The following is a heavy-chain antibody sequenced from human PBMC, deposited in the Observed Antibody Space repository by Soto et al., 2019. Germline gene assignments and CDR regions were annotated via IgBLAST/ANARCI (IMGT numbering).Heavy chain of an antibody. CDR3: AREPAGRPYFDY. J-gene: IGHJ4*02. CDR1: GFTFSSYS. V-gene: IGHV3-21*01. CDR2: ISSSSSYI. Sequence: GGSLRLSCAASGFTFSSYSMNWVRQAPGKGLEWVSSISSSSSYIYYADSVKGRFTISRDNAKNSLYLQMNSLRAEDTAVYYCAREPAGRPYFDYWGQGTLVTVSS.